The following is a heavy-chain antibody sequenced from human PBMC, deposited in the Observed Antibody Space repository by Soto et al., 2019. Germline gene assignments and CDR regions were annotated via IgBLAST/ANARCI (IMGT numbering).Heavy chain of an antibody. CDR1: GYTFTSYG. D-gene: IGHD3-9*01. Sequence: QVPLVQSGAEVKKPGASVKVSCKASGYTFTSYGISWVRQAPGQGLEWMGWISAYNGNTNYAQKLQGRVTMTTDTSTSTAYMELRSLRSDDTAVYYCARVHYDILTGYSTYYFDYWGQGTLVTVSS. CDR3: ARVHYDILTGYSTYYFDY. J-gene: IGHJ4*02. CDR2: ISAYNGNT. V-gene: IGHV1-18*01.